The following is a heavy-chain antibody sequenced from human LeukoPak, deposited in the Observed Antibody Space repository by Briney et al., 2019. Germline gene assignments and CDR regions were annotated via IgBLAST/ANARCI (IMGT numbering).Heavy chain of an antibody. CDR2: INPSGGST. CDR1: GYTFIAYH. CDR3: ARGEGTYYYESSGYPPAYYFDY. V-gene: IGHV1-46*01. D-gene: IGHD3-22*01. Sequence: ASVKVSCKASGYTFIAYHMHWVRQAPGQGLEWMGIINPSGGSTSYAQKFQGRVTMTKDTSTSTVYMELSSLRSEDTAVYYCARGEGTYYYESSGYPPAYYFDYWGQGTLVTVSS. J-gene: IGHJ4*02.